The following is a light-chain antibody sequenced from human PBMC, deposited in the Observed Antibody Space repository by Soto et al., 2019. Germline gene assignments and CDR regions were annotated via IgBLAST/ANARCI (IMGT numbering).Light chain of an antibody. Sequence: DIQMTQSPSSLSVSVGDRFTITCRASQSIGGFLNWYQQKLGKAPKLLIYGASSLQSGVPSRFSGSGSGTDFTLTISSLQPEDFATYYCQQSYSTPLTFGGGTKV. J-gene: IGKJ4*01. CDR3: QQSYSTPLT. V-gene: IGKV1-39*01. CDR1: QSIGGF. CDR2: GAS.